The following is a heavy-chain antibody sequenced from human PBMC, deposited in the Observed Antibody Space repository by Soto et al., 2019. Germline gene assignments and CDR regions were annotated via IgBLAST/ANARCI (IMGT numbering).Heavy chain of an antibody. Sequence: QVQLVESGGGVVYPGRSLRLSCTASGFSFSSYGVHWVRQAPGEGLEWVAVISYHGVNKYYADSVNGRFTISRDNFKNMVFLQMNSLRVEDTAVYYCGKYSDYGDHRDWFDPWGQGTLVTVSS. D-gene: IGHD4-17*01. CDR3: GKYSDYGDHRDWFDP. CDR1: GFSFSSYG. J-gene: IGHJ5*02. CDR2: ISYHGVNK. V-gene: IGHV3-30*18.